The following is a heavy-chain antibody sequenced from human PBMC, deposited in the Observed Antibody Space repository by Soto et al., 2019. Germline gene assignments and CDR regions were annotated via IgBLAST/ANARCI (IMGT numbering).Heavy chain of an antibody. CDR1: GFTFSSYG. D-gene: IGHD6-13*01. CDR3: ARPIAAAATGWFDP. J-gene: IGHJ5*02. V-gene: IGHV3-33*01. Sequence: PGGSLRLSCAASGFTFSSYGMHWVRQAPGKGLEWVAVIWYDGSNKYYADSVKGRFTISRDNSKNTLYLQMNSLRAEDTAVYYCARPIAAAATGWFDPWGQGTLVTVSS. CDR2: IWYDGSNK.